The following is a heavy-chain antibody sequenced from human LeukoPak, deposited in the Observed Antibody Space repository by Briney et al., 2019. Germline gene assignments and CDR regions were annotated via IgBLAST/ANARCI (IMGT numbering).Heavy chain of an antibody. V-gene: IGHV4-39*07. CDR3: ARVLAAAGNNWFDP. Sequence: TSETLSLTCTVSIGSITNTSYYWGWIRQAPGKGLEWIGTIYYRGSTSYNPSLQGRVSLSVGTSKNQFSLRLTSVTAADTAVYYCARVLAAAGNNWFDPWGQGTLVTVSS. J-gene: IGHJ5*02. D-gene: IGHD6-13*01. CDR1: IGSITNTSYY. CDR2: IYYRGST.